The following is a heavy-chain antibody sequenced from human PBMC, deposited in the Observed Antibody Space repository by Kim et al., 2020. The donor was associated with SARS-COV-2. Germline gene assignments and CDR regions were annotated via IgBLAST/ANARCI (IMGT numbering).Heavy chain of an antibody. CDR1: GGTFSSYA. D-gene: IGHD2-2*01. V-gene: IGHV1-69*13. J-gene: IGHJ6*02. CDR3: AIPTQPVVPAAISPSYYYGMDV. CDR2: IIPIFGTA. Sequence: SVKVSCKASGGTFSSYAISWVRQAPGQGLEWMGGIIPIFGTANYAQKFQGRVTITADESTSTAYMELSSLRSEDTAVYYCAIPTQPVVPAAISPSYYYGMDVWGQGTTVTVSS.